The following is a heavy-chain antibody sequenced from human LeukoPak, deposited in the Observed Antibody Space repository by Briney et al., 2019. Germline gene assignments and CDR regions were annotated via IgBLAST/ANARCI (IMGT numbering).Heavy chain of an antibody. J-gene: IGHJ4*02. CDR2: IYYSGST. CDR1: GGSISSYY. D-gene: IGHD3-22*01. V-gene: IGHV4-59*01. CDR3: ARVVLDYYDSSGYVDY. Sequence: SETLSLTCTVSGGSISSYYWSWIRQPPGKGLEWIGYIYYSGSTNYNPSLKSRVTISVDTSKNQFSLKLSSVTAADTAVYYCARVVLDYYDSSGYVDYWGQGTLVTVSS.